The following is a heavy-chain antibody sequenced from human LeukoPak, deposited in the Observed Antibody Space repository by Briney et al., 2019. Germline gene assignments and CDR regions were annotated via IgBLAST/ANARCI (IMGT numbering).Heavy chain of an antibody. CDR2: IYTSGST. CDR3: ARGARSLRKTYYYGSAGNWNDMGLDY. J-gene: IGHJ4*02. V-gene: IGHV4-61*02. D-gene: IGHD3-10*01. Sequence: SETLSLTCTVSGGSISSSSYYWSWIRQPAGKGLEWIGRIYTSGSTNYNPSLKSRVTMSVDTSKNQFSLKLSSVTAADTAVYYCARGARSLRKTYYYGSAGNWNDMGLDYWGQGTLVTVSS. CDR1: GGSISSSSYY.